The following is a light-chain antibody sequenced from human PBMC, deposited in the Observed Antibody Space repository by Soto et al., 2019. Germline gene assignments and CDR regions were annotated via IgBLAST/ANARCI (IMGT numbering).Light chain of an antibody. V-gene: IGKV1-5*01. CDR1: QGISTY. J-gene: IGKJ1*01. CDR2: DAS. Sequence: DMQMSQSPSSLSASVGDRVTITCRASQGISTYLNWYQQKPGKAPKLLVYDASTLQSGVASRFSGSGSGTEFTLIISGLQPDDSATYYCQQYTNTNNPWMFGQGTKVDIK. CDR3: QQYTNTNNPWM.